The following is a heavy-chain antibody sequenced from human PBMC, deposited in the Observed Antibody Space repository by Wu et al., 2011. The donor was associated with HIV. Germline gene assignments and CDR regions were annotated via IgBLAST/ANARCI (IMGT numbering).Heavy chain of an antibody. V-gene: IGHV4-34*01. CDR2: IEDSGST. CDR3: ARGGFSFRAEFDP. Sequence: QVQLVQWGAGLLKPSETMSLTCAVYGGSFSGYYWSWIRQPPGMGLEWIGEIEDSGSTNYNPSLKSRITIAVDTSKNQFSLKLNSVTAADTAVYYCARGGFSFRAEFDPWGQGTLVTVSS. J-gene: IGHJ5*02. CDR1: GGSFSGYY. D-gene: IGHD2-2*01.